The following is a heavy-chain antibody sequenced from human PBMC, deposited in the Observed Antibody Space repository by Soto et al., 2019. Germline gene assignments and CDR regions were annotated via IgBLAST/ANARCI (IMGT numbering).Heavy chain of an antibody. CDR3: AKGLEGDYGGNTRDY. V-gene: IGHV3-23*01. D-gene: IGHD4-17*01. CDR2: ISGSGGST. J-gene: IGHJ4*02. Sequence: EVQLLESGGGLVQPGGSLSLSCAASGFTFSSYAMSWVRQAPGKGLEWVSAISGSGGSTYYADSVKGRFTISRDNSKNTLYLQMNSLRAEDTAVYYCAKGLEGDYGGNTRDYWGQGTLVTVFS. CDR1: GFTFSSYA.